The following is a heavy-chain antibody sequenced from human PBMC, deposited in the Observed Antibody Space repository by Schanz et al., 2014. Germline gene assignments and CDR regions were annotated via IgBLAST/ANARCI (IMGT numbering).Heavy chain of an antibody. V-gene: IGHV3-NL1*01. D-gene: IGHD2-21*01. CDR1: GFTFSSYD. CDR3: ARDGYSVVVISPTESFDI. Sequence: QVQLVESGGGVVQPGRSLRLSCVASGFTFSSYDVFWVRQAPGKGLEWVSRIKSDGSSTSYADSVKGRFTISRDNSRNTLYLQMNSLRAEDTAVYYCARDGYSVVVISPTESFDIWGQGTMVTVSP. CDR2: IKSDGSST. J-gene: IGHJ3*02.